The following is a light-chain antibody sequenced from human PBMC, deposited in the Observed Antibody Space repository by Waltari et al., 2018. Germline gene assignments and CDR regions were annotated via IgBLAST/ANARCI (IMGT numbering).Light chain of an antibody. CDR3: QQYNNWPPIT. J-gene: IGKJ5*01. CDR1: QSVSNS. V-gene: IGKV3D-15*01. CDR2: SAS. Sequence: EIVMTQSPPTLSVSPGERATLPCRASQSVSNSLAWYQHRPGRAPRLLIHSASTRAPGIPARFSGSGSETEFTLTISNLQSEDFALYYCQQYNNWPPITFGQGTRLEIK.